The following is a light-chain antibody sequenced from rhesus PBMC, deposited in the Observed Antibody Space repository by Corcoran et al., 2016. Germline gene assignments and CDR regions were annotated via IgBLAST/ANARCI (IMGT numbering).Light chain of an antibody. J-gene: IGLJ1*01. Sequence: QAALTQPPSVSGSPGQSVTISCTGTSSDIGGYNYVSWYQQHPGKAPKLMIYDVSKRPSGVSDRFSGSKSGNTASLTISGLQAEEEADYYCSSYAGSGTYIFGAGTRLTVL. CDR3: SSYAGSGTYI. CDR1: SSDIGGYNY. V-gene: IGLV2-23*01. CDR2: DVS.